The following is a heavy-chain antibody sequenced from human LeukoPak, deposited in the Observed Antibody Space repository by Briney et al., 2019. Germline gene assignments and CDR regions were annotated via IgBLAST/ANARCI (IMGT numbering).Heavy chain of an antibody. Sequence: GASVKVSCKASGYTFTSYDINWVRQAPGQGLEWMGWINPNSGGTNYAQKFQGRVTMTRDTSISTAYMELSRLRSDDTAVYYCAREWGYYYDSSGYYAYWGQGTLVTVSS. CDR3: AREWGYYYDSSGYYAY. D-gene: IGHD3-22*01. CDR1: GYTFTSYD. CDR2: INPNSGGT. J-gene: IGHJ4*02. V-gene: IGHV1-2*02.